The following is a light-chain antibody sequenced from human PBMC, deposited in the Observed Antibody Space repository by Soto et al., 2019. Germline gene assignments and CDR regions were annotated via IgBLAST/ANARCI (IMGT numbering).Light chain of an antibody. CDR1: SSNIGAPYD. CDR2: GNS. Sequence: QSVLTQPPSVSGAPGQRVTISCTGASSNIGAPYDVHWYQQLPGTAPKLLIYGNSNRPSGVPDRFSGSKSGTSASLAITGLQAEDEADYYCQSYDSGLSASVFGGGTKLTVL. J-gene: IGLJ2*01. V-gene: IGLV1-40*01. CDR3: QSYDSGLSASV.